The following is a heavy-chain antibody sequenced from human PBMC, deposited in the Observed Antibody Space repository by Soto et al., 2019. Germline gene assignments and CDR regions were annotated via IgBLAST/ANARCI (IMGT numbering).Heavy chain of an antibody. Sequence: TSETLSLTCTVSGGSISSYYWSWIRQPPGKGLEWIGYIYYSGSTNYNPFLKSRVTISVDTSKNQFSLKLSSVTAADTAVYYCARVPGYSSGWFDFWGQGTLVTVS. V-gene: IGHV4-59*01. D-gene: IGHD6-19*01. CDR1: GGSISSYY. J-gene: IGHJ5*01. CDR3: ARVPGYSSGWFDF. CDR2: IYYSGST.